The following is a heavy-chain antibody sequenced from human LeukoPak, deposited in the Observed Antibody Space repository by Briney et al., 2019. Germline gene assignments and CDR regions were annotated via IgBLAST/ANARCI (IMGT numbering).Heavy chain of an antibody. CDR2: ISSSSYI. V-gene: IGHV3-21*01. CDR3: ARGSVAAAALDY. J-gene: IGHJ4*02. Sequence: PGGTLRLSCAASGFTFSSYSMNWVRQGPGKGLERGSSISSSSYIYYADSVKGRFTIPRDNAKTSLYLQMNSLRAGDTAVYYCARGSVAAAALDYWGQGTLVTVSS. CDR1: GFTFSSYS. D-gene: IGHD6-13*01.